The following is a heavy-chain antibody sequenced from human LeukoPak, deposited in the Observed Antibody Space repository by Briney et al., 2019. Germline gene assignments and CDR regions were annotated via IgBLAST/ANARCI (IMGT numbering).Heavy chain of an antibody. CDR2: ISGSGGST. V-gene: IGHV3-23*01. J-gene: IGHJ4*02. CDR3: AKILWFGERNYYFEY. D-gene: IGHD3-10*01. CDR1: GFTFSSYA. Sequence: GGSLRLSCAASGFTFSSYAMSWVRQAPGKGLEWVSAISGSGGSTYYADSVEGRFTISRDNSKNTLYLQMNSLRAEDTAVYYCAKILWFGERNYYFEYWGQGTLVTVSS.